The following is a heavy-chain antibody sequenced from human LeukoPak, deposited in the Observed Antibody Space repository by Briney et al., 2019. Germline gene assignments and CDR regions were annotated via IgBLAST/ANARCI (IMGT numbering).Heavy chain of an antibody. D-gene: IGHD4-17*01. CDR1: GFTFSSYA. CDR3: AKDRTTVTPIALFDY. J-gene: IGHJ4*02. CDR2: ISGSGAST. V-gene: IGHV3-23*01. Sequence: GGSLRLSCAASGFTFSSYAMSWVRQAPGKGLEWVSGISGSGASTYYAGSVKGRFTISRDNSKNTLYLQMNSLRVEDTAVYYCAKDRTTVTPIALFDYWGQGTLVTVSS.